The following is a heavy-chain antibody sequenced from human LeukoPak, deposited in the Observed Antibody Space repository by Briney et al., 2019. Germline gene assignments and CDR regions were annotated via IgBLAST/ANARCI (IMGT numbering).Heavy chain of an antibody. Sequence: PGGSLRLSCAASGFTFSSYAMSWVRQAPGKGLEWVSAISGSGGSTYYADSVKGRFTISRDNSKNTLYLQMNSLRAEDTAVYYCARIFRRFGELLTWGYWGQGTLVTVSS. CDR3: ARIFRRFGELLTWGY. CDR2: ISGSGGST. D-gene: IGHD3-10*01. CDR1: GFTFSSYA. J-gene: IGHJ4*02. V-gene: IGHV3-23*01.